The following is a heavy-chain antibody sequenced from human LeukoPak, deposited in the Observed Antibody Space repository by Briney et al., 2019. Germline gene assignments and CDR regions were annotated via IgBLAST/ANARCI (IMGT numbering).Heavy chain of an antibody. Sequence: GGSLRLSCAASGFTFSSCAMSWVRQAPGKGLEWVSAISGSGGSTYYADSVKGRFTISRDNSKNTLYLQMNSLRAEDTAVYYCARVFGYFDWLLPFDYWGQGTLVTVSS. CDR1: GFTFSSCA. V-gene: IGHV3-23*01. CDR2: ISGSGGST. CDR3: ARVFGYFDWLLPFDY. J-gene: IGHJ4*02. D-gene: IGHD3-9*01.